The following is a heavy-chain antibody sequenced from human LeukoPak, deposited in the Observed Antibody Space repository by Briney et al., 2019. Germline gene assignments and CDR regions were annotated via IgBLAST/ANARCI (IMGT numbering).Heavy chain of an antibody. D-gene: IGHD2-21*02. CDR1: AFTFSSYA. CDR2: ISGSGGST. Sequence: GGSLRLSCAASAFTFSSYAMSRVRQAPGKGLEWVSAISGSGGSTYYADSVKGRFTISRDNSKNTLYLQMNSLRAEDTAVYYCAKESVVTGAFDIWGQGTMVTVSS. J-gene: IGHJ3*02. V-gene: IGHV3-23*01. CDR3: AKESVVTGAFDI.